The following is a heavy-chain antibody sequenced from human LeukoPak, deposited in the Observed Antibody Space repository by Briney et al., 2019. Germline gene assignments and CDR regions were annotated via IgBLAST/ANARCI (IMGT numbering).Heavy chain of an antibody. CDR2: INPNSGGT. D-gene: IGHD3-22*01. V-gene: IGHV1-2*02. Sequence: ASVKVSCKASGYTFTGYYMHWVRQAPGQGLEWMGWINPNSGGTNYAQKFQGRVTITRDTSISTAYMELSRLRSDDTAVYYCARDVDIVVVIGSDAFDIWGQGTMVTVSS. J-gene: IGHJ3*02. CDR1: GYTFTGYY. CDR3: ARDVDIVVVIGSDAFDI.